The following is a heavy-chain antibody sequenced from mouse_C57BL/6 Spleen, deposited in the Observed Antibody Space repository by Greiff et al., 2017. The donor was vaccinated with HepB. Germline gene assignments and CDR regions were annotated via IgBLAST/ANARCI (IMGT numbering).Heavy chain of an antibody. CDR2: IWTGGGT. D-gene: IGHD1-1*01. CDR3: ARKRGEDYYGSSYWYFDV. V-gene: IGHV2-9-1*01. Sequence: VKLMESGPGLVAPSQSLSITCTVSGFSLTSYAISWVRQPPGKGLEWLGVIWTGGGTNYNSALKSRLSISKDNSKSQVFLKMNSLQTDDTARYYCARKRGEDYYGSSYWYFDVWGTGTTVTVSS. CDR1: GFSLTSYA. J-gene: IGHJ1*03.